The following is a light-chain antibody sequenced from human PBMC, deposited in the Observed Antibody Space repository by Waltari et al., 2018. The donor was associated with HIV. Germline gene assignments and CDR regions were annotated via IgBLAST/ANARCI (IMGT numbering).Light chain of an antibody. CDR1: NSDVSSDRF. Sequence: QSVLTQPRSVSGSPGQSVTISCVGINSDVSSDRFVSWYQQYPGKPPRLLIYDINKRPSGVPHRCSGSKSGDTASLTISGLQSDDEADYFCCSYSGDYVFGTGTEV. CDR3: CSYSGDYV. J-gene: IGLJ1*01. V-gene: IGLV2-11*01. CDR2: DIN.